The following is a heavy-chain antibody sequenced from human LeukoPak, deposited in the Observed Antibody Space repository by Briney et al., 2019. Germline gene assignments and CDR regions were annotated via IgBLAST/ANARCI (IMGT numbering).Heavy chain of an antibody. V-gene: IGHV3-21*01. CDR3: ARGPMLVITTIFDY. Sequence: GGSLRLSCAASGFTFSSYSMNWVRQAPGKGLEWVSSISSSSSYIYYADSVKGRFTISRDNAKNSLYLQMNSLRAEDTAVCFCARGPMLVITTIFDYWGQGTLVTVSS. CDR2: ISSSSSYI. CDR1: GFTFSSYS. D-gene: IGHD3-22*01. J-gene: IGHJ4*02.